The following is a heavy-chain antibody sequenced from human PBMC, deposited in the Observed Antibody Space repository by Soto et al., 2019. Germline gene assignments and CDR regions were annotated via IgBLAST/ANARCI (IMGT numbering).Heavy chain of an antibody. Sequence: SVKVSCKASGGTFSSYAISWVRQAPGQGLEWMGGIIPIFGTANYAQKFQGRVTITADESTSTAYMELSSLRSEDTAVYYCARGIVTIFGVVDYYYGMDVWGQGTTVTVSS. V-gene: IGHV1-69*13. J-gene: IGHJ6*02. CDR3: ARGIVTIFGVVDYYYGMDV. CDR1: GGTFSSYA. D-gene: IGHD3-3*01. CDR2: IIPIFGTA.